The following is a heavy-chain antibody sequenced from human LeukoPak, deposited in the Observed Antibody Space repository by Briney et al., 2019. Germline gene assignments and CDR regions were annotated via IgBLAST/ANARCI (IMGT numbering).Heavy chain of an antibody. CDR1: GGSISSSSYY. V-gene: IGHV4-39*01. D-gene: IGHD6-6*01. CDR3: ARRVAAHTDYFDY. J-gene: IGHJ4*02. Sequence: SSETLSLTCTVSGGSISSSSYYWGWIRQPPGKGLEWIGSIYYSGSTYYNPSLKSRVTISVDTSKNQFSLKLSSVTAADTAVYYCARRVAAHTDYFDYWGQGTLVTVSS. CDR2: IYYSGST.